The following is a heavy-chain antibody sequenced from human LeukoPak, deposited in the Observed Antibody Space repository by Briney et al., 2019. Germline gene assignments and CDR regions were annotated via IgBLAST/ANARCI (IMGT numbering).Heavy chain of an antibody. D-gene: IGHD3-10*01. J-gene: IGHJ3*02. CDR1: GGSISGYY. CDR2: IYTSGST. V-gene: IGHV4-4*07. CDR3: AGRGGDPYYYDSGTGTDAFDI. Sequence: SETLSLTCTVSGGSISGYYWSWTRQPAGKGLEWIGRIYTSGSTNYNPSLESRVTMSVDTSKNQFSLTLTSVTAADTAVYYCAGRGGDPYYYDSGTGTDAFDIWGQGTMVTVSS.